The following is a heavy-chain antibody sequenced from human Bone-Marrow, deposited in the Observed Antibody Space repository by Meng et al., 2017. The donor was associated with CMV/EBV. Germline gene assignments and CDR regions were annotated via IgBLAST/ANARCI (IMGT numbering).Heavy chain of an antibody. Sequence: GGSLRLSCAASGFTVSSNYMSWVRQAPGRGLEWVSLMYSGGDTYYIDAVKGRFTISRDTSNSTLFLQMNSLRTEDTAVYYCVRGAAARNWGQGTLVTVSS. D-gene: IGHD6-13*01. V-gene: IGHV3-53*01. J-gene: IGHJ4*02. CDR2: MYSGGDT. CDR3: VRGAAARN. CDR1: GFTVSSNY.